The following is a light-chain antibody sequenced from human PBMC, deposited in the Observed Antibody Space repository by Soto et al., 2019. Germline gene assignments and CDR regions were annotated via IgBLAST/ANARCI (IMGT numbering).Light chain of an antibody. CDR3: DSYTPSSPYV. CDR2: DVS. CDR1: SSDVGGYSY. Sequence: QSVLAQPSSVSGSPGQSIAISCTGTSSDVGGYSYVSWYQQQPGKAPKLVISDVSNRPSGVSDRFSGSKSGNTASLTISGLQTEDEADYYCDSYTPSSPYVFGTGTKLNVL. V-gene: IGLV2-14*01. J-gene: IGLJ1*01.